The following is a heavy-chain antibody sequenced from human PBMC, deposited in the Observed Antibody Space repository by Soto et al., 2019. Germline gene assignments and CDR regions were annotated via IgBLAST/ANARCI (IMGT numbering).Heavy chain of an antibody. D-gene: IGHD1-26*01. Sequence: SETLSLTWTVSGGSISNYYWSWVRQPPGKGLEWIGYIYDSGSTNYNPSLKSRVTMSLDTSKNQFSLKLISVTAADTAVYYCASWSSGSYYIDSWGLGTLVTVSS. CDR1: GGSISNYY. CDR2: IYDSGST. J-gene: IGHJ4*02. CDR3: ASWSSGSYYIDS. V-gene: IGHV4-4*08.